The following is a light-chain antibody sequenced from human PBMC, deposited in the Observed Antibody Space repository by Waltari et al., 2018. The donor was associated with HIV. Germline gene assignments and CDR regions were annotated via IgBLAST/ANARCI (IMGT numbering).Light chain of an antibody. V-gene: IGKV3-20*01. J-gene: IGKJ2*01. CDR1: ESFSSSH. CDR3: QQYGSTPNT. CDR2: ATS. Sequence: EIVLTQSPDTLSLSPGERATLSCRASESFSSSHLAWLQQKPGQAPRLVIYATSNRATGIPDRFSGSMSGTDFTLTISGLEPEDSAVFYCQQYGSTPNTFGQGTRLEIK.